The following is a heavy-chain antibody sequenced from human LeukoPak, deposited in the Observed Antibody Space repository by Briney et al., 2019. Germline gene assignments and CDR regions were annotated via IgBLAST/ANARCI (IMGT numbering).Heavy chain of an antibody. J-gene: IGHJ6*02. CDR1: GFTFSSYW. CDR3: ASAEVIQNGMDV. D-gene: IGHD3-16*02. V-gene: IGHV3-74*01. CDR2: INSDGSST. Sequence: PGGSLRLSCAASGFTFSSYWMHWARQAPGKGLVWVSRINSDGSSTSYADSVKGRFTISRDNAKNTLYLQMNSLRAEDTAVCHCASAEVIQNGMDVWGQGTTVTVSS.